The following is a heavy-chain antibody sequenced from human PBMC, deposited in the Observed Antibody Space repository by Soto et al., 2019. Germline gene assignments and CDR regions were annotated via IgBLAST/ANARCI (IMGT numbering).Heavy chain of an antibody. D-gene: IGHD2-15*01. CDR2: IYHTGTT. Sequence: PSETLSLTCTVSGGSINSGGYSWTWIRQPPGKGLEWIGFIYHTGTTYYNPSLKSRVTISVDRSKNQFSLKLNSVTAADTAVYYCARESWLYQGGLNWFDPWGQGTLGTVSS. CDR3: ARESWLYQGGLNWFDP. CDR1: GGSINSGGYS. J-gene: IGHJ5*02. V-gene: IGHV4-30-2*01.